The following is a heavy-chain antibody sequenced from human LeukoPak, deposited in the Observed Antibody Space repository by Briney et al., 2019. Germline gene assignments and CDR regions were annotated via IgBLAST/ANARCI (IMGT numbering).Heavy chain of an antibody. Sequence: GGSLRLSCAASGFTFRSYWMTWVRQAPGKGLEWVANINERGSEKNYLDSVKGRFTISRDNAKNSLYLQTDSLKIEDTAVYYCLSATETGYWGQGTLVAVSS. D-gene: IGHD1-14*01. CDR2: INERGSEK. V-gene: IGHV3-7*01. J-gene: IGHJ4*02. CDR3: LSATETGY. CDR1: GFTFRSYW.